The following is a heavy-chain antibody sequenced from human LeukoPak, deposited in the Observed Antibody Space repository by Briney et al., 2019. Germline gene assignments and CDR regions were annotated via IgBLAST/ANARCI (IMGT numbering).Heavy chain of an antibody. CDR1: GFTFNGYE. CDR3: ARGDYGDPRWYFDL. CDR2: ISSSGSTI. Sequence: PGGSLRLSCAASGFTFNGYEMNWVRQAPGKGLEWVSYISSSGSTIYYADSVKGRFTISRDNAKNSLYLQMNSLRAEDTAVYYSARGDYGDPRWYFDLWGRGTLVTVSS. D-gene: IGHD4-17*01. J-gene: IGHJ2*01. V-gene: IGHV3-48*03.